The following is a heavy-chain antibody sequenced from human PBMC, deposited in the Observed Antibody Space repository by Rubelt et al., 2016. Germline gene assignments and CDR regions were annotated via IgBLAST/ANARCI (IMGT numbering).Heavy chain of an antibody. D-gene: IGHD2-15*01. J-gene: IGHJ4*02. CDR3: VRQDTSWRGDY. CDR2: INQSGTT. Sequence: QVQLQQWGAGLLKPSETLSLTCAVYGGSFSGYYWSWIRRPPGKGLEWIGEINQSGTTNYNQSLNSRVTISVDTSKNQFSLNLNSVTAADTAVYYCVRQDTSWRGDYWGQGTLGAVSS. CDR1: GGSFSGYY. V-gene: IGHV4-34*01.